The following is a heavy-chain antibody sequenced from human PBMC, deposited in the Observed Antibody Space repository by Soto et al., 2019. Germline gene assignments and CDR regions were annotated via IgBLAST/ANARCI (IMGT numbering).Heavy chain of an antibody. CDR2: IYSGGSI. J-gene: IGHJ4*02. CDR1: GFTVSNNF. V-gene: IGHV3-53*02. CDR3: ARDGNGQRGSPH. D-gene: IGHD3-16*01. Sequence: VQLVESGGGLIQAGGSLRLSCAVSGFTVSNNFMMWVRQAPGKGLEWVSLIYSGGSISYTDSVKGRFTISRDGSMNMLYLQMNSLKAEDTAVYYCARDGNGQRGSPHWGQGTLVTVSS.